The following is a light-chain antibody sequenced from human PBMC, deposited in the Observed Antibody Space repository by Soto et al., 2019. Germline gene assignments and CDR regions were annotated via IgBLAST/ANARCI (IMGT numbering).Light chain of an antibody. Sequence: QTVVTQEPSLTVSPGGTVTLTCASSTGAVTSGYYPNWFQQKPGQEPRTLIYSTSNKNSWTPARFSGSLLGGKAALTLSGVQPDDEAEYYCLLYYGGAQPWVFGGGTKLTVL. CDR3: LLYYGGAQPWV. CDR2: STS. CDR1: TGAVTSGYY. V-gene: IGLV7-43*01. J-gene: IGLJ3*02.